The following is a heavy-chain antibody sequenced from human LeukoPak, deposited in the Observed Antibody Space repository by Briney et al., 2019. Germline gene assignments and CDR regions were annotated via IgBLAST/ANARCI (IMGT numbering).Heavy chain of an antibody. D-gene: IGHD3-22*01. CDR1: GYTFTAYY. J-gene: IGHJ3*02. V-gene: IGHV1-2*02. CDR3: ATDRTLITMIVRDAFDI. CDR2: INPNSGGT. Sequence: ASVKVSCKASGYTFTAYYMHWVRPAPGQGLEWMGWINPNSGGTNYAQKFQGRVTMTRDTSISTAYMELNRLRSDDTAVYYCATDRTLITMIVRDAFDIWGQGTMVTVSS.